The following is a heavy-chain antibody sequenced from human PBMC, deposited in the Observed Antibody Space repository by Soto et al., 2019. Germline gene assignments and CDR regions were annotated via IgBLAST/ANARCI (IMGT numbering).Heavy chain of an antibody. CDR2: IYWNDYK. J-gene: IGHJ5*02. CDR1: GFSLSNREVG. Sequence: SGPTLVNPRHTLPLTCTFSGFSLSNREVGECWIRQPPGKALEWLALIYWNDYKTYSPSLTTRLSITKDTSNNQVVLTMTNMDPVDTATYCXAHTSMYTSPSRHWFDPWGQGTLVTVSA. D-gene: IGHD6-19*01. V-gene: IGHV2-5*01. CDR3: AHTSMYTSPSRHWFDP.